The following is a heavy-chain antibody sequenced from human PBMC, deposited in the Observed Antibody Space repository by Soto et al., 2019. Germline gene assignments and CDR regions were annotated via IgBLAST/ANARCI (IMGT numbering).Heavy chain of an antibody. CDR2: IYWDDDK. Sequence: SGPTLVNPTQTLTLTCTFSGFSLSTSGVGVGWIRQPPGKALEWLALIYWDDDKRYSPSLKSRLTITKDTSKNQVVLTMTNMDPVDTATYYCARRYCDWSDRNWFDPWGQGTLVTVSS. V-gene: IGHV2-5*02. J-gene: IGHJ5*02. D-gene: IGHD3-9*01. CDR1: GFSLSTSGVG. CDR3: ARRYCDWSDRNWFDP.